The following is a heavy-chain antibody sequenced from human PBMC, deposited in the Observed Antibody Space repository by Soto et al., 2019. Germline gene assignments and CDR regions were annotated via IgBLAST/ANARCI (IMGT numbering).Heavy chain of an antibody. CDR2: ITWNSGGR. D-gene: IGHD2-2*02. Sequence: EVQLVESGGGLVQPGRSLRLSCVASGFTFDDYAMHWVRQAPGKGLEWVSGITWNSGGRDYSDSVRGRFTISRDNADNSLYLQMSRLRPEDTAFYYCAKDIFRGLRYTLDSWGQGTLVTVSS. CDR1: GFTFDDYA. CDR3: AKDIFRGLRYTLDS. V-gene: IGHV3-9*01. J-gene: IGHJ4*02.